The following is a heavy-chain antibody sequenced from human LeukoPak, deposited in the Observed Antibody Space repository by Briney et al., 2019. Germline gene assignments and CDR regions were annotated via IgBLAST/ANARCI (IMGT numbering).Heavy chain of an antibody. CDR2: SNHSGST. J-gene: IGHJ4*02. CDR3: ARAPPYYYDSSGQAVFDY. Sequence: SETLSLTCAVYGGSFSGYYWSWIRQPPGKGLEWIGESNHSGSTNYNPSLKSRVTISVDTSKNQFSLKLSSVTAADTAVYYCARAPPYYYDSSGQAVFDYWGQGTLVTVSS. CDR1: GGSFSGYY. D-gene: IGHD3-22*01. V-gene: IGHV4-34*01.